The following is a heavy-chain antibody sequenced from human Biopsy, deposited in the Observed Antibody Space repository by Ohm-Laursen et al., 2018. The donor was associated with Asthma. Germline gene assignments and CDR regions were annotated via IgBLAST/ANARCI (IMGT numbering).Heavy chain of an antibody. CDR2: ISPVFGST. J-gene: IGHJ6*02. CDR1: GGTFGNNA. CDR3: AREVSTVDYGYYYFAMDV. Sequence: GSSVKVSCKASGGTFGNNAISWVRQAPGLGLEWMGGISPVFGSTNIAQKFQGRVTISADIFTKTAYLELSSLRSEDSAVYYCAREVSTVDYGYYYFAMDVWGQGTTVTVSS. V-gene: IGHV1-69*06. D-gene: IGHD4-17*01.